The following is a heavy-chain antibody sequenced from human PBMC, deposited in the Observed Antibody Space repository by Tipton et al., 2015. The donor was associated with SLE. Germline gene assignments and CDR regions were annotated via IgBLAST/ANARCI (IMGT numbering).Heavy chain of an antibody. J-gene: IGHJ6*02. CDR3: ARDHPEIVVYYYYGMDV. CDR1: GYTFTSYY. V-gene: IGHV1-46*01. Sequence: QVQLVQSGAEVKKPGASVKVSCKASGYTFTSYYMHWVRQAPGQGLEWMGIINPSGGSTSYAQKFQGRVTMTRDTSTSTVYMELSSLRSEDTAVYYCARDHPEIVVYYYYGMDVWGQGTTVTVSS. CDR2: INPSGGST. D-gene: IGHD3-22*01.